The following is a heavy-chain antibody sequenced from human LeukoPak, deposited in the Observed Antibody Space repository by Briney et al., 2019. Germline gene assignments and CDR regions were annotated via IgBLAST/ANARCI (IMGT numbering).Heavy chain of an antibody. CDR1: GFTFSSYA. D-gene: IGHD6-13*01. CDR2: VSGRGGST. V-gene: IGHV3-23*01. CDR3: AKDRRSRDRGYYFDY. Sequence: GGSLRLSCAASGFTFSSYAMSWVRQAPGKGLEWVSAVSGRGGSTYYADSVKGRFTISRDNSKNTLYLQMNSLRAEDTAVYYCAKDRRSRDRGYYFDYWGQGTLVTVSS. J-gene: IGHJ4*02.